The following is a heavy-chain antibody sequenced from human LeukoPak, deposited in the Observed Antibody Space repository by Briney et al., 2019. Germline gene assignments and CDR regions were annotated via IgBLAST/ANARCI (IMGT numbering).Heavy chain of an antibody. D-gene: IGHD3-10*01. CDR2: ISSDGSIT. V-gene: IGHV3-74*01. J-gene: IGHJ4*02. CDR3: ARHLNYYLDY. Sequence: GGSLRLSCAASGFTFSTDWMHWVRHAPGKGLVWVSRISSDGSITSYADSVKGRFTISRDNAKDTLYLQMNSLRAEDTAVYYCARHLNYYLDYWGQGTLVTVSS. CDR1: GFTFSTDW.